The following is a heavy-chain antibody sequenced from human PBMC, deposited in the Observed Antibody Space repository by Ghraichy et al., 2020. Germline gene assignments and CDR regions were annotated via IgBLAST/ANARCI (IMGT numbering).Heavy chain of an antibody. CDR2: IFYSGRT. D-gene: IGHD4-17*01. V-gene: IGHV4-39*01. CDR1: GGSLSRSSYY. J-gene: IGHJ5*02. Sequence: SETLSLTCTVSGGSLSRSSYYWGWIRQPPGKGLEWIGSIFYSGRTYYNPSLKSRVTISVDTAKSQFSLKLSSVTAADTALYYCARHGLSVDVVTTVWFDPWGQGTLVTGSS. CDR3: ARHGLSVDVVTTVWFDP.